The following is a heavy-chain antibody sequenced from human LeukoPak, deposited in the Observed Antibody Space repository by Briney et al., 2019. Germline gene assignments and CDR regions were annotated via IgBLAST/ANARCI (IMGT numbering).Heavy chain of an antibody. D-gene: IGHD1-1*01. CDR3: ARGMSNLPYYFYYYMDV. J-gene: IGHJ6*03. CDR2: INTNTEKP. V-gene: IGHV7-4-1*02. CDR1: GYTFTSYT. Sequence: ASVKVSCKASGYTFTSYTMNWVRQAPGQGLEWMGCINTNTEKPTYAQGFTGRFVFSLDTSVSTAYLQISSLKAEDTAVYYCARGMSNLPYYFYYYMDVWGKGTTVTVSS.